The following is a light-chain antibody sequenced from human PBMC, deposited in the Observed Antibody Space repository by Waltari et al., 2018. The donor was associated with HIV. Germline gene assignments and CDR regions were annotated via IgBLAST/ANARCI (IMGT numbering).Light chain of an antibody. CDR2: GAS. V-gene: IGKV3-20*01. CDR1: QSIGSDY. J-gene: IGKJ1*01. CDR3: QQYGSSPKT. Sequence: EIVLTQSPGTLSLSPGERANLSCRASQSIGSDYLAWYQQKPGKAPRLLIYGASSRATGIPDRFSGSGSGTDFTLTISRLEPEDFAVYYCQQYGSSPKTFGQGTKVEIK.